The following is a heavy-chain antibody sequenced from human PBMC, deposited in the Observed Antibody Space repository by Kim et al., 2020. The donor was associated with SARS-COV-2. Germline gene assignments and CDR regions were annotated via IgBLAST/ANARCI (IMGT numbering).Heavy chain of an antibody. V-gene: IGHV3-30-3*01. J-gene: IGHJ4*02. CDR2: ISYDGSNK. CDR3: ARVVRGTYYFDY. D-gene: IGHD3-10*01. CDR1: GFTFSSYA. Sequence: GGSLRLSCAASGFTFSSYAMHWVRQAPGKGLEWVAVISYDGSNKYYADSVKGRFTISRDNSKNTLYLQMNSLRAEDTAVYYCARVVRGTYYFDYWGQGTL.